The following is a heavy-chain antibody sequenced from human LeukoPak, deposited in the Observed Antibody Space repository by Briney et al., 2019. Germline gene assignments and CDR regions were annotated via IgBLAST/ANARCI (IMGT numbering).Heavy chain of an antibody. D-gene: IGHD3-9*01. CDR1: GGTFSSSA. Sequence: SVKVSCKASGGTFSSSAISWVRQAPGQGLEWMGGIIPMFGTAKYAQKFQGRVTITADESTSTAYMELSSLRADDTAVYYCARDGFDVGAVYFATPPPLGSYYMDVWGKGTTVTVSS. CDR3: ARDGFDVGAVYFATPPPLGSYYMDV. V-gene: IGHV1-69*13. CDR2: IIPMFGTA. J-gene: IGHJ6*03.